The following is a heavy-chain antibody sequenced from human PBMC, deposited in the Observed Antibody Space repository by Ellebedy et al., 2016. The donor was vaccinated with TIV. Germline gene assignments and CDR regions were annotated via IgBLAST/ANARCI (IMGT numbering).Heavy chain of an antibody. V-gene: IGHV3-7*01. Sequence: PGGSLRLSCAAFGFAFDTDWMTWVRQVPGKGLEWVANINQDGSDKSYVDSVEGRFTIARDNAKYSLFLQMDSLGAEDTAVCYCARGGASSSRYWRNWGQGALVTVSS. CDR2: INQDGSDK. CDR3: ARGGASSSRYWRN. D-gene: IGHD6-13*01. J-gene: IGHJ4*02. CDR1: GFAFDTDW.